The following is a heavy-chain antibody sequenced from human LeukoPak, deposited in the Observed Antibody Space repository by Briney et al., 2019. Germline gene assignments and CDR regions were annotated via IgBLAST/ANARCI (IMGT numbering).Heavy chain of an antibody. CDR1: GSTFSSYA. Sequence: GGSLRLSCAASGSTFSSYAMHWVRQAPGKGLEWVAVISYDGSNKYYADSVKGRFTISRDNSKNTLYLQMNSLRAEDTAVYYCARVGDYGSGSNWFDPWGQGTLVTVSS. V-gene: IGHV3-30*04. CDR3: ARVGDYGSGSNWFDP. D-gene: IGHD3-10*01. J-gene: IGHJ5*02. CDR2: ISYDGSNK.